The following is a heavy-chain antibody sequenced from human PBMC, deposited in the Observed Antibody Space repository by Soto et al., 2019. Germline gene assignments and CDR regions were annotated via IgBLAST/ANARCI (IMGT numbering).Heavy chain of an antibody. CDR3: AKWDGPYSSGLYHLFDY. CDR1: GFTFSSYA. D-gene: IGHD6-19*01. J-gene: IGHJ4*02. V-gene: IGHV3-23*01. Sequence: GGSLRLSCAASGFTFSSYAMSWVRQAPGKGLEWVSAISGSGGSTYYADSVKGWFTISRDNSKNTLYLQMNSLRAEDTAVYYCAKWDGPYSSGLYHLFDYWGQGTLVTVSS. CDR2: ISGSGGST.